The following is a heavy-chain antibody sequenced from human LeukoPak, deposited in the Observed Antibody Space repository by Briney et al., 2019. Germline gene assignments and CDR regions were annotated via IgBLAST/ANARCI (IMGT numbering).Heavy chain of an antibody. CDR3: AKSNYFDSGGYYFFDY. D-gene: IGHD3-22*01. V-gene: IGHV3-23*01. CDR1: GFTFSKYA. CDR2: ISVSGGST. J-gene: IGHJ4*02. Sequence: GGSLRLSCAASGFTFSKYAMTWVRQAPGKGLEWVSGISVSGGSTNYADSVKGRFTISRDNSKNTLYLQMNGLRAEDTAVYYCAKSNYFDSGGYYFFDYWGQGTLVTVSS.